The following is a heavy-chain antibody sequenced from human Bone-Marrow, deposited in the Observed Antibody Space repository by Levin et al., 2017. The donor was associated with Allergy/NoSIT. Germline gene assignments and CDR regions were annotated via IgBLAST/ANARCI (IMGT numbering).Heavy chain of an antibody. CDR2: ISAGGNYI. Sequence: GESLKISCAASGILFSSYDMNWVRQAPGKGLEWVSSISAGGNYIYYADSVKGRFTISRDNAKNSLFLQMNSLRAEDTAVYYCASWAMFHYDRSAFDYFYYAMDVWGQGTTVTVSS. D-gene: IGHD3-22*01. CDR3: ASWAMFHYDRSAFDYFYYAMDV. J-gene: IGHJ6*02. V-gene: IGHV3-21*01. CDR1: GILFSSYD.